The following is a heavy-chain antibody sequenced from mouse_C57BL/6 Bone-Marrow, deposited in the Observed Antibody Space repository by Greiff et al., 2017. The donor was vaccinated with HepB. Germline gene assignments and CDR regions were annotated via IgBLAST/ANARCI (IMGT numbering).Heavy chain of an antibody. Sequence: EVQLQQSGPELVKPGASVKISCKASGYTFTDYYMNWVKQSHGKSLEWIGDINPNNGGTSYNQKFKGKATLTVDKSSSTAYMELRSLTSEDSAVYYCARDPTVVAFDYWGQGTTLTVSS. CDR3: ARDPTVVAFDY. D-gene: IGHD1-1*01. J-gene: IGHJ2*01. CDR2: INPNNGGT. CDR1: GYTFTDYY. V-gene: IGHV1-26*01.